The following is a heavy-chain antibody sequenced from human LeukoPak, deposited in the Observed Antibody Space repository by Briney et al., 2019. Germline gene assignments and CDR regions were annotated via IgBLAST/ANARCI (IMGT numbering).Heavy chain of an antibody. J-gene: IGHJ4*02. Sequence: GASVKVSCKASGYTFTSYGINWVRQAPGQRLEWMGWISGYNGNTNYAQKFQGRVTMTTDTSTTTAYMELSRLRSDDTAVYYCARPSGSGEFSYWGQGTLVTVSS. V-gene: IGHV1-18*01. CDR3: ARPSGSGEFSY. D-gene: IGHD3-16*01. CDR2: ISGYNGNT. CDR1: GYTFTSYG.